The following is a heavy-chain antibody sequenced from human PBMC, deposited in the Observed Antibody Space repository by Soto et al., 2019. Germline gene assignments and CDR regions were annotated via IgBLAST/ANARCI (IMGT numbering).Heavy chain of an antibody. CDR2: ISYDGRTQ. CDR1: RFTFRNYG. J-gene: IGHJ2*01. V-gene: IGHV3-33*01. Sequence: QEQLVESGGGVVQPGTSLRLSCAASRFTFRNYGMHWVRQSPGKGLEWVAVISYDGRTQYYADSVERRFTISRDNSRNTLYLEMVSLRAADRAGYYCTSDRASGDYDLWGRGTLVTVS. CDR3: TSDRASGDYDL. D-gene: IGHD3-10*01.